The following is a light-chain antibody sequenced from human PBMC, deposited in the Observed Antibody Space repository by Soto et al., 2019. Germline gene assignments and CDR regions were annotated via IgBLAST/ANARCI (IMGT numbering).Light chain of an antibody. CDR1: QSISSSL. V-gene: IGKV3-20*01. Sequence: EIVLTQSPGTLSLSPGEGATLSCRASQSISSSLLAWYQQKPGQGPRLLIYGASSRATGIPDRFSGSGSGTDFTLTISRLEPEDFAVYSCQQYASPPQTFGQGTKVEMK. CDR2: GAS. J-gene: IGKJ1*01. CDR3: QQYASPPQT.